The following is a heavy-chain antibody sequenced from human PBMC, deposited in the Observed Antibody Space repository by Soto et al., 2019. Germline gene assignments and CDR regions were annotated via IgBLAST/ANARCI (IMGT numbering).Heavy chain of an antibody. J-gene: IGHJ4*02. CDR3: AQTDYGSGAYLI. CDR2: IYYSENA. CDR1: GDSISSVFYY. D-gene: IGHD3-10*01. Sequence: QVQLQESGPRLVKPSQTLSLTCTVSGDSISSVFYYWSWIRQPPGKGLEWIGYIYYSENAYYNPSLKSRVSMSVDTSMNQFSLRLTSVTSADTAVYYCAQTDYGSGAYLIWGQGTLVPVCS. V-gene: IGHV4-30-4*01.